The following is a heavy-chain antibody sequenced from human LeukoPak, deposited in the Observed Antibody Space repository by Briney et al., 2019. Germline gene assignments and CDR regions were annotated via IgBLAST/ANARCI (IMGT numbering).Heavy chain of an antibody. CDR1: GFTFSSYE. V-gene: IGHV3-48*03. D-gene: IGHD6-25*01. Sequence: GRSLRLSCAASGFTFSSYEMNWVRQAPGKGLEWVSYISSSGSTIYYADSVKGRFTISRDNAENSLYLQMNSLRAEDTAVYYCARFVRGYSTGWATFDYWGQGTLVTVSS. CDR3: ARFVRGYSTGWATFDY. J-gene: IGHJ4*02. CDR2: ISSSGSTI.